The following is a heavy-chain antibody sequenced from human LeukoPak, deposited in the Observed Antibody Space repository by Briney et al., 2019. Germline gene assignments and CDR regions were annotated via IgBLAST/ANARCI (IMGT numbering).Heavy chain of an antibody. V-gene: IGHV5-51*01. CDR2: IYPDDSDT. CDR1: GYDFGNYW. D-gene: IGHD2/OR15-2a*01. CDR3: ARHSKGTSDY. J-gene: IGHJ4*02. Sequence: GESLKISCKGSGYDFGNYWIGWVRQMPGKGLEWMGIIYPDDSDTRYSPSFQGQVTISADKSINTAYLQWSSLKASDTAMYCCARHSKGTSDYWGQGTLVTVSS.